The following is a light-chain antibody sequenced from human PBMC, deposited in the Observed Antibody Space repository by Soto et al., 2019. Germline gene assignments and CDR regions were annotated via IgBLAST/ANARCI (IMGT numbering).Light chain of an antibody. V-gene: IGLV1-44*01. CDR1: SSNIGSNS. CDR2: SSN. J-gene: IGLJ2*01. Sequence: QSVLTQPPSASGTPGQRVTISCSGSSSNIGSNSGNWYRQLPGTAPKLLMYSSNQRPSGVPDRFSGSKSGTSASLAISGLQSEDEADYYCAAWDDSLNGVVFGGGTQLTVL. CDR3: AAWDDSLNGVV.